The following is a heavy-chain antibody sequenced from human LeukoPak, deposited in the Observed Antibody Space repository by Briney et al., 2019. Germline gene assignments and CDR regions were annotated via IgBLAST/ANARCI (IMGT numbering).Heavy chain of an antibody. D-gene: IGHD3-22*01. CDR1: GGSISSGGYY. CDR3: ARGATFFYDSSGNPRRQDAVDI. J-gene: IGHJ3*02. Sequence: PSQTLSLTCTVSGGSISSGGYYWSWIRQHPGKGLEWIGYIYYSGSTYYNPSLKSRATISVDTSKNQFSLKVRSVTAADTAVYYCARGATFFYDSSGNPRRQDAVDIWGQGTMVTVSS. V-gene: IGHV4-31*03. CDR2: IYYSGST.